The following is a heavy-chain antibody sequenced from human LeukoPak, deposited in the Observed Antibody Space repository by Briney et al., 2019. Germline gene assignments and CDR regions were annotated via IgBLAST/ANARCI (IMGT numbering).Heavy chain of an antibody. CDR3: ARDDLGYCSGGSCRPGAFDI. D-gene: IGHD2-15*01. J-gene: IGHJ3*02. CDR1: GFTFSSYA. Sequence: PGRSLRLSCAASGFTFSSYAMHWVRQAPGKGLEWVAVISYDGSNKYYADSVKGRFTISRDNSKNTLYLQMNSLRAEDTAVYYCARDDLGYCSGGSCRPGAFDIWGQGTMVTVSS. V-gene: IGHV3-30-3*01. CDR2: ISYDGSNK.